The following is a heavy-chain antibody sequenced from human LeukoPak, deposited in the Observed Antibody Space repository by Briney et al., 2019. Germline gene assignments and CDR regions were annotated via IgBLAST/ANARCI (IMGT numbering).Heavy chain of an antibody. J-gene: IGHJ3*01. CDR2: IYYSGST. CDR1: GGSISSYY. D-gene: IGHD6-13*01. V-gene: IGHV4-59*01. Sequence: SETLSLTCTVSGGSISSYYWSWIRQPPGKGLEWIGYIYYSGSTNYNPPLKSRVTISVDTSKNQFSLKLTSVTAADTAVYYCARDRRYSNTWDAFDFWGQGTLVTVSS. CDR3: ARDRRYSNTWDAFDF.